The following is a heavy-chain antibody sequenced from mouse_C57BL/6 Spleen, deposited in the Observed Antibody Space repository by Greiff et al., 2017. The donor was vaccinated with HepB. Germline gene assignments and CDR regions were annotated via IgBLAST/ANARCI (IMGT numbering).Heavy chain of an antibody. D-gene: IGHD1-1*01. CDR3: ARNRYYGSSPYFDY. Sequence: VKLVESGPGLVQPSQSLSITCTVSGFSLTSYGVHWVRQSPGKGLEWLGVIWSGGSTDYNAAFISRLSISKDNSKSQVFFKMNSLQADDTAIYYCARNRYYGSSPYFDYWGQGTTLTVSS. V-gene: IGHV2-2*01. J-gene: IGHJ2*01. CDR2: IWSGGST. CDR1: GFSLTSYG.